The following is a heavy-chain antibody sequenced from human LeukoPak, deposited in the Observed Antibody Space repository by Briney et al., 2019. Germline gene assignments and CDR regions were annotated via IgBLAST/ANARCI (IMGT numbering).Heavy chain of an antibody. CDR2: IYYSGST. D-gene: IGHD3-3*01. J-gene: IGHJ3*02. CDR3: ARPKYYDFWSGYDI. Sequence: SETLSLTCTVSGDSISSYYWNWIRQPPGKGLEWIGYIYYSGSTNYNPSLKSRVTISVDTSKNQFSLKLSSVTAADTAVYYCARPKYYDFWSGYDIWGQGTVVTVSS. CDR1: GDSISSYY. V-gene: IGHV4-59*01.